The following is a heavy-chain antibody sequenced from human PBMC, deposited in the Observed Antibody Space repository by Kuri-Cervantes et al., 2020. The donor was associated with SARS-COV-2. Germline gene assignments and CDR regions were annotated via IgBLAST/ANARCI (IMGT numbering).Heavy chain of an antibody. J-gene: IGHJ4*02. CDR1: GGSISSSSYY. Sequence: SETLSLTCTVSGGSISSSSYYWGWIRQPPGKGLEWIGSIYYSGSTYYNPSLKSRVTISVDTPKNQFSLKLSSVTAADTAVYYCARGRVLLWFGELYFDYWGQGTLVTVSS. D-gene: IGHD3-10*01. CDR3: ARGRVLLWFGELYFDY. V-gene: IGHV4-39*01. CDR2: IYYSGST.